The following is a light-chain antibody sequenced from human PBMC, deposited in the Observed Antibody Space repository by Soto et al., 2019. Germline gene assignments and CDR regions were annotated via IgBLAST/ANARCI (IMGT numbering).Light chain of an antibody. J-gene: IGLJ2*01. CDR3: SSYRSGSTLV. V-gene: IGLV2-14*01. Sequence: QSALTQPASVSGSPGQSITISCTGTSRDVGGSNYVSWYQQHPGKAPKLMIYDVNNRPSGISNRFSGSKSGNTASLTISGLQAEDEADYYCSSYRSGSTLVFGGGTQLTVL. CDR1: SRDVGGSNY. CDR2: DVN.